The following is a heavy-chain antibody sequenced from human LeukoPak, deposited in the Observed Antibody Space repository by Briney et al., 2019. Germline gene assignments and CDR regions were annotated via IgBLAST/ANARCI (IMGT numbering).Heavy chain of an antibody. V-gene: IGHV3-66*02. Sequence: GGSLRLSCAASGFTVSSNYMSWVRQAPGKGLEWVSAISGSGGSTYYADSVKGRFTISRDNSKNTLYLQMNSLRAEDTAVYYCARTWELLRDDAFDIWGQGTMVTVSS. CDR3: ARTWELLRDDAFDI. CDR2: ISGSGGST. CDR1: GFTVSSNY. D-gene: IGHD1-26*01. J-gene: IGHJ3*02.